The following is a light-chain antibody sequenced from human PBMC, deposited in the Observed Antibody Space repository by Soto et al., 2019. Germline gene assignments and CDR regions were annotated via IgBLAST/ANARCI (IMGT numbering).Light chain of an antibody. V-gene: IGLV3-21*02. CDR3: QVWDNSSDHVV. CDR1: NIGTKS. J-gene: IGLJ2*01. Sequence: SYELTQPPSVSVAPGQTASITCGGNNIGTKSVHWYQQKSGQAPVLVVYEDSDRPSGIPERFSGSNSGNTATLTISRVEAGDEADYYCQVWDNSSDHVVFGGGTKLTVL. CDR2: EDS.